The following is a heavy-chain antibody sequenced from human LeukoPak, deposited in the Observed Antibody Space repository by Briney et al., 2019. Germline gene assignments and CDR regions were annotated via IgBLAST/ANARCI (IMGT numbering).Heavy chain of an antibody. CDR3: ATFHRIAAAGTAVNWFDP. CDR1: GGSVSSGRYY. D-gene: IGHD6-13*01. Sequence: SETLSLTCTVSGGSVSSGRYYWSWIRQPPGKGLEWIGYIYYSGSTNYNPSLKSRVTISVDTSKNQFSLKLSSVTAADTAVYYCATFHRIAAAGTAVNWFDPWGQGTLVTVSS. V-gene: IGHV4-61*01. CDR2: IYYSGST. J-gene: IGHJ5*02.